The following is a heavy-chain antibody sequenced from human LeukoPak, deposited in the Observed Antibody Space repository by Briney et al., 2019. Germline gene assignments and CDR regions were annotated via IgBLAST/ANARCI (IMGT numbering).Heavy chain of an antibody. Sequence: PGGSLRLSCAASGFTFSNYAMDWVRQAPGKGLEWVSAISGTSGRTYYADSVKGRFTISRDKSTNTLYLQMNSLRVEDTAVYYCARAERQEWFNPWGQGTLVTVSS. V-gene: IGHV3-23*01. CDR1: GFTFSNYA. CDR3: ARAERQEWFNP. CDR2: ISGTSGRT. J-gene: IGHJ5*02.